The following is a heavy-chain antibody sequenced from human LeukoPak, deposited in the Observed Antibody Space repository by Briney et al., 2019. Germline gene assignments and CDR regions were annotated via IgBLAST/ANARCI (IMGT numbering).Heavy chain of an antibody. CDR1: GYSFTSYW. V-gene: IGHV5-51*01. Sequence: GESLKISCKGSGYSFTSYWIGWVRQMPGKGLEWMGIIYPGDSDTRYSPSFQGQVTISADKSISTAYLQWSSLKASDTVMYYCARGPYGSGSYYLHFDYWGQGTLVTVSS. CDR2: IYPGDSDT. J-gene: IGHJ4*02. D-gene: IGHD3-10*01. CDR3: ARGPYGSGSYYLHFDY.